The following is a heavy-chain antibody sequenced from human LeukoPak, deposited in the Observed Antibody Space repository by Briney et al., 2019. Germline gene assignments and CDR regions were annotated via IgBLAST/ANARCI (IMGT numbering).Heavy chain of an antibody. CDR1: GYSFTSYW. CDR2: IYPGDSDT. Sequence: GESLKISCKGSGYSFTSYWIGWVRQMPGKGLEWMGIIYPGDSDTRYNPSFQGQVTISADKSISTAYLQWSSLKASDTAVYYCARRYCSGGSCYPIDAFDIWGQGTMVTVSS. V-gene: IGHV5-51*01. D-gene: IGHD2-15*01. J-gene: IGHJ3*02. CDR3: ARRYCSGGSCYPIDAFDI.